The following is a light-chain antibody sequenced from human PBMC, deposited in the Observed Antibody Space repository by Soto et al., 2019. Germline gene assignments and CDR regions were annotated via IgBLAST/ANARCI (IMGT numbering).Light chain of an antibody. V-gene: IGKV1-5*03. CDR2: KAS. Sequence: PSTLSASVGDRVTITCRASQSISSWLAWYQQKPGKAPKLLIYKASSLESGVPSRFSGSGSGTEFTLTISSLQPDDFATYYCQHYNSYSEAFGQGTKVDIK. CDR1: QSISSW. CDR3: QHYNSYSEA. J-gene: IGKJ1*01.